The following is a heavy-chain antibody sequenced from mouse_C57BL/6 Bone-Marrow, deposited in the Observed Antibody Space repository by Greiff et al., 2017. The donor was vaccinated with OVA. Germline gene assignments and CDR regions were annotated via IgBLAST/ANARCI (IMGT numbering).Heavy chain of an antibody. V-gene: IGHV1-63*01. D-gene: IGHD4-1*01. Sequence: QVQLKQSGAELVRPGTSVKMSCKASGYTFTNYWIGWAKQRPGHGLEWSGDIYPGGGYTNYNEKFKGKATLTADKSSSTAYMQFSSLTSEDSAIYYCARRGVTGTFAYWGQGTLVTVSA. CDR3: ARRGVTGTFAY. CDR1: GYTFTNYW. CDR2: IYPGGGYT. J-gene: IGHJ3*01.